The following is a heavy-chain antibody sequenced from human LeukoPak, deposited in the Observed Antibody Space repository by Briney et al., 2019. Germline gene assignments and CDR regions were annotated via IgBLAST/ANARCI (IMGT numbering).Heavy chain of an antibody. CDR3: ARDTELLNAFDI. CDR1: GFTFSTYS. V-gene: IGHV3-48*01. D-gene: IGHD1-26*01. CDR2: ISSSISSSGSTI. Sequence: GGSLRLSCAASGFTFSTYSMNWVRQAPGKGLEWVSYISSSISSSGSTIYYADSVKGRFTISRDNAKNSLYLQINSLRAEDTAVYYCARDTELLNAFDIWGQGTMVTVSS. J-gene: IGHJ3*02.